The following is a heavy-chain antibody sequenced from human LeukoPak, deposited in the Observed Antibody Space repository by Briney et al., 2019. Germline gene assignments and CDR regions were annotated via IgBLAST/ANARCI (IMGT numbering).Heavy chain of an antibody. CDR2: ISAYNGNT. V-gene: IGHV1-18*01. CDR1: GYTFTSYG. J-gene: IGHJ6*02. D-gene: IGHD3-10*01. CDR3: ARGKSVRGGMWYYYGMDV. Sequence: ASVKVSCKASGYTFTSYGISWVRQAPGQGLEWMGWISAYNGNTNYAQKLQGRVTMTTDTSTSTAYMELRSLRSDDTAVYYCARGKSVRGGMWYYYGMDVWGQGTTVTVSS.